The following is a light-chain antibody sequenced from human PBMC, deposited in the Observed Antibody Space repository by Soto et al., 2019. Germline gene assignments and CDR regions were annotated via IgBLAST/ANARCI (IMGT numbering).Light chain of an antibody. CDR3: TSWTTSTTMT. V-gene: IGLV2-14*03. J-gene: IGLJ2*01. CDR1: SSDIGAYNF. CDR2: DVN. Sequence: QSALTQPASVSGSPGQSITISCTGTSSDIGAYNFVSWYQQHPGKAPKLMLYDVNIRPSGVSNRFSGSKSGNTASLTISGLQADDEADYYCTSWTTSTTMTFGGGT.